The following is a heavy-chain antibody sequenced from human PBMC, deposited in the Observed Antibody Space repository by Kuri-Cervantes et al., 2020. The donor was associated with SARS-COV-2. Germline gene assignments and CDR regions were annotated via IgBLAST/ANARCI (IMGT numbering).Heavy chain of an antibody. J-gene: IGHJ3*02. V-gene: IGHV2-5*02. D-gene: IGHD1-26*01. CDR3: APLIKATLAFDI. CDR2: IYWDDDK. CDR1: GFLLSTSGVG. Sequence: SGPTLVKPTQTLTLTCTFSGFLLSTSGVGVGWIRQPPGKALEWLALIYWDDDKRYSPSLKSRLTITKDTSKNQVVLTMTNMDPVDTATYYCAPLIKATLAFDIWGQGTMVTVSS.